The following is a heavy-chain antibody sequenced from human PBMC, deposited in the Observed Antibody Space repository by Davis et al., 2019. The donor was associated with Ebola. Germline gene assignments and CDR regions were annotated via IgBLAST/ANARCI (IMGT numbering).Heavy chain of an antibody. V-gene: IGHV4-61*01. CDR3: ARRVLISLGVVVITADAFDI. CDR2: IYYSGST. Sequence: SETLSLTCTVSGGSVSSGSYYWSWIRQPPGKGLEWFGYIYYSGSTNYNPSLKSRVTISVETSKNQFSLKLSSVTAADTAVYYCARRVLISLGVVVITADAFDIWGQGTMVTVSS. J-gene: IGHJ3*02. CDR1: GGSVSSGSYY. D-gene: IGHD3-22*01.